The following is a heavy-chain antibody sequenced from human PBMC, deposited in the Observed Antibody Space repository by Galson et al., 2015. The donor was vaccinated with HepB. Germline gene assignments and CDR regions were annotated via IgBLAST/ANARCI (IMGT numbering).Heavy chain of an antibody. J-gene: IGHJ4*02. CDR1: GFFFENYG. CDR2: ILFDGSNQ. V-gene: IGHV3-33*08. Sequence: SLRLSCAVSGFFFENYGVHWVRQAPGKGLEWVAVILFDGSNQHYADPVKGRFTISRDNSRNTLYLQMNNLRPEETAIYYCARDRNAYVSGKYYRPPDYLGQGTLVTVSS. D-gene: IGHD3-10*01. CDR3: ARDRNAYVSGKYYRPPDY.